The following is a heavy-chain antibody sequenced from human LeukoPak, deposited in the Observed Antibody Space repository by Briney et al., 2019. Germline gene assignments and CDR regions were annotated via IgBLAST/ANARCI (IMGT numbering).Heavy chain of an antibody. CDR1: GYTFTSYG. CDR2: ISGYNGNT. J-gene: IGHJ3*02. V-gene: IGHV1-18*01. Sequence: ASVKVSCKASGYTFTSYGINWVRQAPGQGLEWMGWISGYNGNTNYAQKLQGRVTTTTDTSTSTAYMELRSLKSDDTAVYYCASLKNYYDSSGYLVTDAFDIWGQGTMVTVSS. D-gene: IGHD3-22*01. CDR3: ASLKNYYDSSGYLVTDAFDI.